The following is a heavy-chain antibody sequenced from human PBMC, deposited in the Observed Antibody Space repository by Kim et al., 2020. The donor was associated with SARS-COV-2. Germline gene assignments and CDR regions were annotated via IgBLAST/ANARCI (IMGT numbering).Heavy chain of an antibody. V-gene: IGHV4-59*01. CDR1: GGSISSYY. J-gene: IGHJ4*02. CDR3: ARSAFGDGYNYPFDY. CDR2: IYYSGST. D-gene: IGHD2-21*01. Sequence: SETLSLTCTVSGGSISSYYWSWIRQPPGKGLEWIEYIYYSGSTNYNPSLKSRVTISVDTSKNQFSLKLSSVTAADTAVHYCARSAFGDGYNYPFDYWGQGTLDTVSS.